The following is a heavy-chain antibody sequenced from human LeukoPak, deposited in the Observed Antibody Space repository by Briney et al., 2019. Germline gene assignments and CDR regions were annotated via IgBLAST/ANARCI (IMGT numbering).Heavy chain of an antibody. CDR1: GGSISSGGYY. CDR2: IYYSGST. J-gene: IGHJ4*02. CDR3: ARDVGYYYYFDY. V-gene: IGHV4-31*03. Sequence: PSQTLSLTCTVSGGSISSGGYYCSWIRQHPGKGLEWIGYIYYSGSTYYNPSLKSRVTISVDTSKNQFSLKLSSVTAADTAVYYCARDVGYYYYFDYWGQGTLVTVSS. D-gene: IGHD3-3*01.